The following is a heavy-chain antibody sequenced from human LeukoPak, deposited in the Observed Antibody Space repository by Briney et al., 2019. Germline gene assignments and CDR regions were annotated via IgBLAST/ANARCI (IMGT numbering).Heavy chain of an antibody. V-gene: IGHV1-8*01. CDR3: ARVSGYDWESFYDY. D-gene: IGHD5-12*01. J-gene: IGHJ4*02. CDR2: MNPNSGNT. Sequence: ASVKVSCKASGYTFTSYDINWVRQATGQGLEWMGWMNPNSGNTGYGQKFQGRVTMTSSISTAYMELSSLRSEDTAVYYCARVSGYDWESFYDYWGQGTLVTVSS. CDR1: GYTFTSYD.